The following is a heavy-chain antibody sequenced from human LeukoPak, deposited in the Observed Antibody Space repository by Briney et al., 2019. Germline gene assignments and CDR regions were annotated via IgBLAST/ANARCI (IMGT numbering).Heavy chain of an antibody. Sequence: SETLSLTCTVSGGSISSYYWSWIRQHPGKGLEWIGYIYYSGSTYYNPSLKSRVTISVDTSKNQFSLKLSSVTAADTAVYYCAREPVVTATFDYWGQGTLVTVSS. D-gene: IGHD2-21*02. CDR3: AREPVVTATFDY. CDR2: IYYSGST. V-gene: IGHV4-59*06. J-gene: IGHJ4*02. CDR1: GGSISSYY.